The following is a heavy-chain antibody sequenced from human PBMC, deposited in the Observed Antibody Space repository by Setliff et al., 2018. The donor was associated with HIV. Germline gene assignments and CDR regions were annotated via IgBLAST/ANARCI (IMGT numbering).Heavy chain of an antibody. Sequence: SVKVSCKASGARFKDYAINWVRQAPGQGLEWMGGFIPVRGLSNFAQRLQGRLSLIVDESTFTVDMELRDLRSEDTAVYYCATDDHYLDMGSLYSAWYFDLWGRGTPVTVSS. J-gene: IGHJ2*01. CDR1: GARFKDYA. D-gene: IGHD2-2*03. V-gene: IGHV1-69*10. CDR3: ATDDHYLDMGSLYSAWYFDL. CDR2: FIPVRGLS.